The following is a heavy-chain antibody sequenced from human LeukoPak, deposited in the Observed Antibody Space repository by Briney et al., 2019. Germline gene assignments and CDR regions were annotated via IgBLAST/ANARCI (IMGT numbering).Heavy chain of an antibody. CDR2: ISGSGGST. Sequence: ETLSLTCAVYGGSFSGYYWSWVRQAPGKGLEWVSAISGSGGSTYYADSVKGRFTISRDNSKNTLYLQMNSLRAEDTAVYYCAKGSDRIAVVLGMDVWGQGTTVTVSS. CDR1: GGSFSGYY. J-gene: IGHJ6*02. D-gene: IGHD6-19*01. V-gene: IGHV3-23*01. CDR3: AKGSDRIAVVLGMDV.